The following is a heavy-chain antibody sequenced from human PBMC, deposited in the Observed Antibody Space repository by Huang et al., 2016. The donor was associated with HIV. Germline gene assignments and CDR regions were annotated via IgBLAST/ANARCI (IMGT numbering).Heavy chain of an antibody. CDR1: GFRFDNSA. CDR3: VKGDIVGTANFFDY. J-gene: IGHJ4*02. Sequence: EVQLVESGGNLIQTGGSLRLACAASGFRFDNSAMYWVRQAPGKGLEWVSSISWNSANIAYGDSVKGRFTISRDNAMNSLYLQMNSLRPDDTALYYCVKGDIVGTANFFDYWGQGTQVSVSS. CDR2: ISWNSANI. V-gene: IGHV3-9*01. D-gene: IGHD1-26*01.